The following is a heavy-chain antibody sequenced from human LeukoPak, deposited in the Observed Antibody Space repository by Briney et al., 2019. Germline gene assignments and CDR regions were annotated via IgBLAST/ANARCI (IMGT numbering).Heavy chain of an antibody. V-gene: IGHV3-21*01. J-gene: IGHJ6*02. CDR3: ARGVGPRTNCSSTSCYRDYGMDV. Sequence: GGSLRLSCAASGFTFSSYSMNWVRQAPGKGLEWVSSISSSSSYIYYADSVKGRFTISRDNAKNSLYLRMNSLRAEDTAVYYCARGVGPRTNCSSTSCYRDYGMDVWGQGTTVTVSS. D-gene: IGHD2-2*01. CDR1: GFTFSSYS. CDR2: ISSSSSYI.